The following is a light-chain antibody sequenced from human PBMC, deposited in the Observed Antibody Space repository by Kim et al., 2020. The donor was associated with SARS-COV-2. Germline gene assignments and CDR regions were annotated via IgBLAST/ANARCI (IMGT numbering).Light chain of an antibody. CDR1: QSVSSY. V-gene: IGKV3-11*01. Sequence: EIVLTQSPATLSLSLGERATLSCRASQSVSSYLAWYQQKPGQAPRLLIYDASNWATGIPARFSGSGSGTDFTLTISSLEPEDFAVYYCQQRSSWPLTFGQGTRLEIK. CDR3: QQRSSWPLT. J-gene: IGKJ5*01. CDR2: DAS.